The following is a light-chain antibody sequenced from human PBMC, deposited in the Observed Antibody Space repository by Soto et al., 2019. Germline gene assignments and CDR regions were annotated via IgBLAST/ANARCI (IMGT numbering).Light chain of an antibody. J-gene: IGLJ1*01. Sequence: QSVLTQPPSASGSAGQSVTISCTGTGTDVGGYNYVSWYQQHPGKAPKLMIYEVSKRPSGVPDRFSGSKSGNTASLTVSGLQAEDEADYYCSSYAGNNIHYVFGTGTKVTVL. V-gene: IGLV2-8*01. CDR1: GTDVGGYNY. CDR2: EVS. CDR3: SSYAGNNIHYV.